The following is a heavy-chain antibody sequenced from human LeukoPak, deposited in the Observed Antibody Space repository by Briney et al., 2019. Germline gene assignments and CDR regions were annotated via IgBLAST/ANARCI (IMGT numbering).Heavy chain of an antibody. CDR2: ISNSGGRT. Sequence: GGSLRLSCAASGFTFSSYAMSWVRQAPGKGLEWVSSISNSGGRTFYTDSVKGRFTISRDNSKITLYLQMNSLRAEDTAVCYCAKSYNGYESKPDHWGQGTLVTVSS. J-gene: IGHJ4*02. CDR1: GFTFSSYA. CDR3: AKSYNGYESKPDH. V-gene: IGHV3-23*01. D-gene: IGHD5-12*01.